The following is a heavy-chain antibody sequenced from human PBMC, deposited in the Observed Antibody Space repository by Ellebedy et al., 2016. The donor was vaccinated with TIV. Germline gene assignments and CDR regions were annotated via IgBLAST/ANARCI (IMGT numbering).Heavy chain of an antibody. Sequence: GSLRLSCTVSGGSMSSYYWTWIRQPPGKGLEWIGYIYYSGSTNYNPSLKSRVTISVDMSKNQFSLKLSSVTAADTAVYFCARGTQLVVVPAAITARYYYSGMDVWGQGTTVTVSS. CDR1: GGSMSSYY. CDR3: ARGTQLVVVPAAITARYYYSGMDV. CDR2: IYYSGST. D-gene: IGHD2-2*01. V-gene: IGHV4-59*08. J-gene: IGHJ6*02.